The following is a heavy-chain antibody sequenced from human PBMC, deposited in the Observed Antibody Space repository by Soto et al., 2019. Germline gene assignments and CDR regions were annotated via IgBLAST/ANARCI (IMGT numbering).Heavy chain of an antibody. CDR2: IIPIFGTA. CDR1: GVTFSSYA. V-gene: IGHV1-69*13. Sequence: PVKAFCKASGVTFSSYAISWVRQAPGQGLECMGGIIPIFGTANYAQKFQGRVTITADESTSTAYMELSSLRSEDTAVYYCAREPEVCSSTNCHFDYWGQGALVPVSS. D-gene: IGHD2-2*01. CDR3: AREPEVCSSTNCHFDY. J-gene: IGHJ4*02.